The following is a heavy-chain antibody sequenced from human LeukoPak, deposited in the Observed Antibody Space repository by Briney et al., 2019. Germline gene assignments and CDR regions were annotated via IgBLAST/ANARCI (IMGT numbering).Heavy chain of an antibody. Sequence: GGSLRLSCAASGFSVSDNYMSWVRQAPGKGLEWASVIYSGGSTYYADSVKGRFTISRDNSKNTLYLQMNSLRAEDTAVYYCARDGSGGNSVWFDPWGQGTLVTVSS. CDR3: ARDGSGGNSVWFDP. D-gene: IGHD4-23*01. CDR2: IYSGGST. V-gene: IGHV3-53*01. CDR1: GFSVSDNY. J-gene: IGHJ5*02.